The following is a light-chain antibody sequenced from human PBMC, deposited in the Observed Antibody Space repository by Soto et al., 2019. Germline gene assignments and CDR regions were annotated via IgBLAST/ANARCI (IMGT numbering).Light chain of an antibody. V-gene: IGLV1-40*01. CDR1: RSNIGAGFD. CDR3: QSYDNSLSVYV. J-gene: IGLJ1*01. CDR2: DNN. Sequence: QSVLTQPPSVSGAPGQRVTISCTGTRSNIGAGFDVHWYQQLPGTAPKLLIYDNNNRPSGVPDRFSGSKSGTSASLAITGLQAEDEADYYCQSYDNSLSVYVFGTGTKLTVL.